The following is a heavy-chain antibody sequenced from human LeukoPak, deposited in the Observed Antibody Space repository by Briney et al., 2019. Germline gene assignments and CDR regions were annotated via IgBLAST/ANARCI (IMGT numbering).Heavy chain of an antibody. J-gene: IGHJ4*02. CDR3: ARELGVRGVTSDY. Sequence: GGSLRLSCAASGFTFSSYGMHWVRQGPGKGLEWVAVIRYDGNSEYYADSVKGRFTISRDNSKNTLYLQMNNRRAEDTAVYYCARELGVRGVTSDYWGQGTLVTVSS. CDR2: IRYDGNSE. V-gene: IGHV3-33*01. D-gene: IGHD3-10*01. CDR1: GFTFSSYG.